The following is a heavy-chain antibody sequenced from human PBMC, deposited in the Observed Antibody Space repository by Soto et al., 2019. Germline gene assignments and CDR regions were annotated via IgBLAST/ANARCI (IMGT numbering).Heavy chain of an antibody. V-gene: IGHV4-31*11. CDR3: ARYYFDSSGYSNWFDP. J-gene: IGHJ5*02. Sequence: SETLSLTCAVSGGSITSGAYYWTCIRQHPWKGLELIAYIHYSGRTYYNPSLKSRVTISVDTSNNQFSLKLSSVTAADTAVYYCARYYFDSSGYSNWFDPWGQGTLVTVSS. D-gene: IGHD3-22*01. CDR2: IHYSGRT. CDR1: GGSITSGAYY.